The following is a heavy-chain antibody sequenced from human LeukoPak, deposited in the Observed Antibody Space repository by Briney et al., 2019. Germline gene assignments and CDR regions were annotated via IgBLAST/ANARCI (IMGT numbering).Heavy chain of an antibody. V-gene: IGHV3-9*01. CDR2: ISWNSGSI. D-gene: IGHD5-24*01. CDR1: GFTFSSYA. J-gene: IGHJ6*02. CDR3: AKEDNYGMDV. Sequence: PGGSLRLSCAASGFTFSSYAMSWVRQAPGKGLEWVSGISWNSGSIGYADSVKGRFTISRDNAKNSLYLQMNSLRAEDTALYYCAKEDNYGMDVWGQGTTVTVSS.